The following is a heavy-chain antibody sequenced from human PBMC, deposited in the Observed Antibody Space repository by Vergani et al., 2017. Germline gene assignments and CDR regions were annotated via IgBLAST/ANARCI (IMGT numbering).Heavy chain of an antibody. V-gene: IGHV4-34*01. J-gene: IGHJ5*02. CDR3: ARAPYCSGGSCYSGWFDP. CDR1: GGSFSGYY. D-gene: IGHD2-15*01. Sequence: QVQLQQWGAGLLKTSETLSLTCAVYGGSFSGYYWSWIRQPPGKGLEWSGEINHSGSTNYNPSLKSRVTISVDTSKNQLSLKLSSVTAADTAVYYCARAPYCSGGSCYSGWFDPWGQGTLVTVSS. CDR2: INHSGST.